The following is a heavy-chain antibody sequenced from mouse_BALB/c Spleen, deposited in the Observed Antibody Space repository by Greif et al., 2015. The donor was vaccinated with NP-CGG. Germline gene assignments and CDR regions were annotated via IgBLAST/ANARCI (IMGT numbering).Heavy chain of an antibody. J-gene: IGHJ4*01. CDR1: GFAFSSYD. D-gene: IGHD4-1*01. CDR2: ISSGGGST. V-gene: IGHV5-12-1*01. Sequence: EVKLVESGGGLVKPGGSLKLPCAASGFAFSSYDMSWVRQTPEKRLEWVAYISSGGGSTYYPDTVKGRFTISRDNAKNTLYLQMSSLKSEDTAMYYCARHGKIWDTDYYAMDYWGQGTSVTVSS. CDR3: ARHGKIWDTDYYAMDY.